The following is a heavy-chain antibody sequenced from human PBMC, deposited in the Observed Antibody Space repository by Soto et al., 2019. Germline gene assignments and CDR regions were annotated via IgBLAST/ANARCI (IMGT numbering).Heavy chain of an antibody. CDR2: IIPIFGTA. V-gene: IGHV1-69*13. J-gene: IGHJ4*02. D-gene: IGHD5-12*01. Sequence: AASVKVSCKASGGTFSSYAISWVRQAPGQGLEWMGGIIPIFGTANYAQKFQGRVTITADESTSTAYMELSSLRSEDTAVYYCARDQVATKRGFDYWGQGTLVTVSS. CDR3: ARDQVATKRGFDY. CDR1: GGTFSSYA.